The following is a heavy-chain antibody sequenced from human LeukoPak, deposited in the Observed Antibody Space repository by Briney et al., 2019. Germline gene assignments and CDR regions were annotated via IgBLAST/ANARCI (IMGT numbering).Heavy chain of an antibody. CDR2: TYYSGST. V-gene: IGHV4-59*08. Sequence: PSETLSLTCSVSGGSISSYYWSWIRQPPGKGLEWIGYTYYSGSTNYNPSLKSRVTISVDTSKNQFSLKLSSVTAADTAVYYCARRGYDGNWYFDLWGRGTLVTVSS. CDR1: GGSISSYY. J-gene: IGHJ2*01. CDR3: ARRGYDGNWYFDL. D-gene: IGHD5-12*01.